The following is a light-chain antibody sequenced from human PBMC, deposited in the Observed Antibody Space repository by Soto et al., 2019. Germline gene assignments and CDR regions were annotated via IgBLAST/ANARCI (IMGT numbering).Light chain of an antibody. CDR2: DVN. CDR3: SSYAGGNNWV. Sequence: ALTQPPSASGSPGQSLTISCTGTSSDVGAHNYVSWYQQNPGKAPKLMLYDVNKRPSGVPDRFSGSKSGNTASLTVSGLQAEDEADYYCSSYAGGNNWVFGGGTKLTVL. J-gene: IGLJ3*02. V-gene: IGLV2-8*01. CDR1: SSDVGAHNY.